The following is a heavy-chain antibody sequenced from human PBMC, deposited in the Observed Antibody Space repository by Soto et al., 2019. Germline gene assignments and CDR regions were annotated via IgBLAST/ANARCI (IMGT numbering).Heavy chain of an antibody. Sequence: QITLKESGPTPVKPTQTLTLTFTLSGFSLSTSEVGVGWIRQPPGTALKWLALMYWNDDKRYSPSLKSRLTITKDTSKNQVVLTMTNMDPVDTATYYCAHTIADPSLRYYFDYWGQGTLVTVSS. CDR1: GFSLSTSEVG. V-gene: IGHV2-5*01. J-gene: IGHJ4*02. D-gene: IGHD6-13*01. CDR2: MYWNDDK. CDR3: AHTIADPSLRYYFDY.